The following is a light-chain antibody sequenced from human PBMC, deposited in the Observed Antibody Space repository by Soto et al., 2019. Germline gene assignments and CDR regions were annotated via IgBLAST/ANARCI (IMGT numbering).Light chain of an antibody. J-gene: IGKJ3*01. CDR3: QQRSHWPLFT. Sequence: EIVLTQSPATLSLSPGERATLSCRASQSVSSYLAWYQQKPGQAPRLLIYDASNRATGIPARFSGSGSGTDFTLTISSLEPEDFEVYYCQQRSHWPLFTFGPGTKVDIK. CDR2: DAS. V-gene: IGKV3-11*01. CDR1: QSVSSY.